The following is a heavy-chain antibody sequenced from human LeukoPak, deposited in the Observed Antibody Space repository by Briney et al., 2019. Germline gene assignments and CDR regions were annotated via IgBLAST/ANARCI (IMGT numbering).Heavy chain of an antibody. CDR2: TYYRSKWYD. J-gene: IGHJ4*02. V-gene: IGHV6-1*01. CDR3: ARGHGGYIDS. Sequence: SQTLSLTSAISGDSVSSNSAAWNWLRQSPSRGLEWLGRTYYRSKWYDAYAESVRSRITIKPDTSRNQFSLQLDSVTPEDTAVYFCARGHGGYIDSWGQGTLVTVSS. CDR1: GDSVSSNSAA. D-gene: IGHD5-12*01.